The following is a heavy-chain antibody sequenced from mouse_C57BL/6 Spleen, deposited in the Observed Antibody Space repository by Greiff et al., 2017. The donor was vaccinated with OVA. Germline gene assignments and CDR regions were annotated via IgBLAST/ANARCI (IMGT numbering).Heavy chain of an antibody. CDR1: GFTFSDYY. V-gene: IGHV5-16*01. D-gene: IGHD2-4*01. J-gene: IGHJ1*03. CDR2: INYDGSST. CDR3: ARGGLRLYWYFDV. Sequence: EVKVVESEGGLVQPGSSMKLSCTASGFTFSDYYMAWVRQVPEKGLEWVANINYDGSSTYYLDSLKSRFIISRDNAKNILYLQMSSLKSEDTATYYCARGGLRLYWYFDVWGTGTTVTVSS.